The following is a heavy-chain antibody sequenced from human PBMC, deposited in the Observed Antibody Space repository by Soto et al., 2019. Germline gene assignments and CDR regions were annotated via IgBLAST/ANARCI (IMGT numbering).Heavy chain of an antibody. CDR2: IYYSGST. V-gene: IGHV4-30-4*01. CDR3: ARLRGYSGALMTWLDP. Sequence: SETLSVRSPFSWGSSSGGDGYLSGICHPPGNGLEWIGYIYYSGSTYYNPSLKSRVTISVDTSKNQFSLKLSSVTAADTAVYYCARLRGYSGALMTWLDPWGQGTLVTVS. J-gene: IGHJ5*02. CDR1: WGSSSGGDGY. D-gene: IGHD5-12*01.